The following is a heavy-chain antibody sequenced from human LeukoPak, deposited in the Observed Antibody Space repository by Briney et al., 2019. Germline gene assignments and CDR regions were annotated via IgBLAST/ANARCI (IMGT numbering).Heavy chain of an antibody. J-gene: IGHJ4*02. CDR2: ISGSGGST. CDR3: AKVDTPYYYDSSGYYTSLLYFDY. CDR1: GFTFSSYA. D-gene: IGHD3-22*01. V-gene: IGHV3-23*01. Sequence: PGGSLRLSCAASGFTFSSYAMSWVRQAPGKGLEWVSAISGSGGSTYYADSVKGRFTISRDISKNTLYLQMNSLRAEDTAVYYCAKVDTPYYYDSSGYYTSLLYFDYWGQGTLVTVSS.